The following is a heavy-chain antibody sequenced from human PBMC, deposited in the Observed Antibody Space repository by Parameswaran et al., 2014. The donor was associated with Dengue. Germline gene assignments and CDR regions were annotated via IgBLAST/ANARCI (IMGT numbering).Heavy chain of an antibody. D-gene: IGHD2-2*01. J-gene: IGHJ6*03. V-gene: IGHV3-11*01. CDR3: ARVGVVPAASIYYYYYYMDV. CDR2: ISSSGSTI. Sequence: VRQAPGKGLEWVSYISSSGSTIYYADSVKGRFTISRDNAKNSLYPQMNSLRAEDTAVYYCARVGVVPAASIYYYYYYMDVWGKGTTVTVSS.